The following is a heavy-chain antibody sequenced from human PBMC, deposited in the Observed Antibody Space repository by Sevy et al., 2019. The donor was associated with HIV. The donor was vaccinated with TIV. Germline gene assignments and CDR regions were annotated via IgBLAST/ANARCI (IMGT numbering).Heavy chain of an antibody. J-gene: IGHJ4*02. CDR1: GFTFSSYA. Sequence: GESLKISCAASGFTFSSYAMSWVRQAPGKGLEWVSAISGSGGSTYYADSVKGRFTISRDNSKNTLYLQMNSLRAEDTAVYYCAKEGGPQFDYWGQGTLVTVSS. V-gene: IGHV3-23*01. CDR3: AKEGGPQFDY. D-gene: IGHD3-16*01. CDR2: ISGSGGST.